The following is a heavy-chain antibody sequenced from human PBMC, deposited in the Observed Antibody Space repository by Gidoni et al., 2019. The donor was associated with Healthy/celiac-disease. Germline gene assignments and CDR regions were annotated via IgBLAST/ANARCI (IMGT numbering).Heavy chain of an antibody. D-gene: IGHD3-22*01. J-gene: IGHJ4*02. CDR1: GGALSSYY. Sequence: QVQLQESGPGLVKPSETLSLTCTVSGGALSSYYWSWIRQPPGKGLEWIGYIYDSGSTNYNPSLKSRVTISVDTSKNQFSLKLSSVTAADTAVYYCARINYDSSGYYDPVFDYWGQGTLVTVSS. CDR2: IYDSGST. V-gene: IGHV4-59*01. CDR3: ARINYDSSGYYDPVFDY.